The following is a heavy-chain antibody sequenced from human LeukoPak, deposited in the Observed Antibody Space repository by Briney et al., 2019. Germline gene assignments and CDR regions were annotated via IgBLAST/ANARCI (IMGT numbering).Heavy chain of an antibody. J-gene: IGHJ4*02. CDR2: IYPGDSDT. Sequence: GESLKISCKGSGYSSTSYWIGWVRQMPGKGLEWMGIIYPGDSDTRYSPSFQGQVTISADKSISTAYLQWSSLKASDTAMYYCARKYYYDSSGYYHDTGFDYWGQGTLVTVSS. V-gene: IGHV5-51*01. CDR1: GYSSTSYW. CDR3: ARKYYYDSSGYYHDTGFDY. D-gene: IGHD3-22*01.